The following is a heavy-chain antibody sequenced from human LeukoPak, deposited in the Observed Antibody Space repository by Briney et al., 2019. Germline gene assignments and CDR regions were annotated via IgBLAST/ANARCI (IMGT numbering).Heavy chain of an antibody. V-gene: IGHV3-30*18. Sequence: GTSLRLSCAASGFTFSTYGMHWVRQAPGKGLEWVAVISYDGSNKYYADSVKGRFTISRDNSKNTLYLQMNSLRAEDTAVYYCAKRGYSYGYYWFDPWGQGTLVTVSS. J-gene: IGHJ5*02. D-gene: IGHD5-18*01. CDR2: ISYDGSNK. CDR3: AKRGYSYGYYWFDP. CDR1: GFTFSTYG.